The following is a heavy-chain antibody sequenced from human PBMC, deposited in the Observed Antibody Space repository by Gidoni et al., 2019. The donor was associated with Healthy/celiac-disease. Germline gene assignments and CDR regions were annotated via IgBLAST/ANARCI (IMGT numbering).Heavy chain of an antibody. CDR1: GGSISSGDYY. CDR3: AREFTIFGAPDY. D-gene: IGHD3-3*01. CDR2: IYYSGRT. V-gene: IGHV4-30-4*01. J-gene: IGHJ4*02. Sequence: QVQLQESGPGLVKPSQTLSLTCPVSGGSISSGDYYWSWIRQPPGKGLEWIGYIYYSGRTYYNPSLKSRVTISVDTSKNQFSLKLSSVTAADTAVYYCAREFTIFGAPDYWGQGTLVTVSS.